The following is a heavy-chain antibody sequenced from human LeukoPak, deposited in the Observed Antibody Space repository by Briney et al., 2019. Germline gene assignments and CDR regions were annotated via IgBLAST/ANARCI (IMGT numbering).Heavy chain of an antibody. V-gene: IGHV4-61*02. Sequence: SETLSLTCTVSGGSISSGSYYWSWIRQPAGKGLEWIGRIYTSGSTNYNPSLKSRVTISVDTSKNQFSLKLSSVTAADTAVYYCAREVGANTDGVDYWGQGTLVTVSS. J-gene: IGHJ4*02. CDR1: GGSISSGSYY. CDR3: AREVGANTDGVDY. CDR2: IYTSGST. D-gene: IGHD1-26*01.